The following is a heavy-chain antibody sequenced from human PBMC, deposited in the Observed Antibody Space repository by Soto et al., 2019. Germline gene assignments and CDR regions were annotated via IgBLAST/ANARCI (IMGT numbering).Heavy chain of an antibody. J-gene: IGHJ6*02. CDR3: ARAWTTVTSYYYYGMDV. D-gene: IGHD4-17*01. V-gene: IGHV1-18*01. CDR2: ISAYNGNT. CDR1: GYTFTSYG. Sequence: ASVKVSCKASGYTFTSYGISWVRQAPGQGLEWMGWISAYNGNTNYAQKLQGRVTMTTDTSTSTAYMELRSLRSDDTAVYYCARAWTTVTSYYYYGMDVWGQGTTVTAP.